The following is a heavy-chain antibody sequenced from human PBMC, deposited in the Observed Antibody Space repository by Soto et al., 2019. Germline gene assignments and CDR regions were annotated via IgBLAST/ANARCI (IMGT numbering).Heavy chain of an antibody. J-gene: IGHJ4*02. CDR1: GFTFSSYA. CDR3: VKSRYCSSTSCWAFDY. Sequence: PGGSLRLTCSASGFTFSSYAMHWVRQAPGKGLEYVSAISSNGGSTYYADSVKGRFTISRDNSKNTLYLQMSSLRAEDTAVYYCVKSRYCSSTSCWAFDYWGQGTLVTVYS. D-gene: IGHD2-2*01. CDR2: ISSNGGST. V-gene: IGHV3-64D*06.